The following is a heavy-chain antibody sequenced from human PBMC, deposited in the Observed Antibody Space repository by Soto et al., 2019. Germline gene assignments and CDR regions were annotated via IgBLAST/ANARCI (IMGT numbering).Heavy chain of an antibody. D-gene: IGHD6-13*01. CDR2: IYYSGST. J-gene: IGHJ4*02. Sequence: PSETLSLTCTVSGGSISSSSYYWGWIRQPPGKGLEWIGSIYYSGSTYYNPSLKSRVTISVDTSKNQFSLKLSSVTAADTAVYYCARQSGYSSSWYPFYLDYWGQGTLVTVSS. V-gene: IGHV4-39*01. CDR1: GGSISSSSYY. CDR3: ARQSGYSSSWYPFYLDY.